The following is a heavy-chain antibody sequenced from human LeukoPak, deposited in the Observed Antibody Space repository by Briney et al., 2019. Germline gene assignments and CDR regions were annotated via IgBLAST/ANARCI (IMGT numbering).Heavy chain of an antibody. V-gene: IGHV3-74*01. CDR2: INSDGSVT. J-gene: IGHJ4*02. Sequence: PGGSLRLSCVASGFTFSSYWMHWVPQAPGKGLVWVSRINSDGSVTTYADSVKGRFTISRDNAKNTLFLQMNSLRLEDTAVYYCARTVGSQEYWGQGTLVTVSS. CDR3: ARTVGSQEY. D-gene: IGHD4-23*01. CDR1: GFTFSSYW.